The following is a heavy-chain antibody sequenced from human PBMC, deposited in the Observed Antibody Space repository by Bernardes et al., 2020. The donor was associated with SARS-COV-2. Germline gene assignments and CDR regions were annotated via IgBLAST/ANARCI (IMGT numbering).Heavy chain of an antibody. Sequence: GCSLLLSCAVSGLTIGDSYMSWIRQAPGLGLEWVSYLTTSSYTHYADSVRGRFTISRDNAKNSLNLQMNSLRAEDTAVYYCAIEGASNVFDMWGQGTMVTVNS. CDR1: GLTIGDSY. CDR2: LTTSSYT. J-gene: IGHJ3*02. V-gene: IGHV3-11*06. CDR3: AIEGASNVFDM. D-gene: IGHD6-6*01.